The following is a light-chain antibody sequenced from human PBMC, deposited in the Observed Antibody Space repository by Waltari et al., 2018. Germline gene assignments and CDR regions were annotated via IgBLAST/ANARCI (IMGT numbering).Light chain of an antibody. CDR1: QSVNTN. CDR3: QQYINRPRT. J-gene: IGKJ1*01. Sequence: EIILTQSQATLSVFPGEETSLSCRASQSVNTNLAWYQHKPGQAPRLLIYGASIRATGIPARFRGSGSGTEFTLTISSLQSEDLAVYYCQQYINRPRTFGQGTKVEIK. CDR2: GAS. V-gene: IGKV3-15*01.